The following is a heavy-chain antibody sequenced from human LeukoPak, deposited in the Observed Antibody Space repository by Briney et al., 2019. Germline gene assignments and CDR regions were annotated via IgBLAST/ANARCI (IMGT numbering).Heavy chain of an antibody. D-gene: IGHD3-22*01. CDR3: ARPYSSGENVGYFHH. CDR1: GFTFSSYW. CDR2: IKQDGGEK. Sequence: PGGSLRLSCAASGFTFSSYWMSWVRQAPGKGLEWVASIKQDGGEKYYLDSVKGRFTISRDNVKNSLYLQMNSLRAEDTAVYYCARPYSSGENVGYFHHWGQGTLVTVSS. J-gene: IGHJ1*01. V-gene: IGHV3-7*01.